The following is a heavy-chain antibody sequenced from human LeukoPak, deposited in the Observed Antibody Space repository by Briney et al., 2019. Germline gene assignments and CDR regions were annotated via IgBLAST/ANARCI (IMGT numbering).Heavy chain of an antibody. Sequence: GESLRLSCAASGFTFSSYSMNWVRQAPGKGQERVSYISSASNTIYYADSVKGRFTISRDNAKNSLYLQMNSLRAEDTAMYYCARDGWFGDYNWFDPWGQGTLVTVSS. V-gene: IGHV3-48*01. CDR3: ARDGWFGDYNWFDP. J-gene: IGHJ5*02. CDR2: ISSASNTI. CDR1: GFTFSSYS. D-gene: IGHD3-10*01.